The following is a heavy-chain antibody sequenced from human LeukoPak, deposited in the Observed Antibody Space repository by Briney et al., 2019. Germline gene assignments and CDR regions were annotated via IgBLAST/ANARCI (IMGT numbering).Heavy chain of an antibody. Sequence: TTSETLSLTCAVYGGSFSGYYWSWIRQPPGKGLEWIGEINHSGSTNYNPSLKSRVTISVDTSKNQFSLKLSSVTAADTAVYYCARDFPTKTTVTTLLWFDPWGQGTLVTVSS. CDR1: GGSFSGYY. D-gene: IGHD4-17*01. CDR2: INHSGST. J-gene: IGHJ5*02. CDR3: ARDFPTKTTVTTLLWFDP. V-gene: IGHV4-34*01.